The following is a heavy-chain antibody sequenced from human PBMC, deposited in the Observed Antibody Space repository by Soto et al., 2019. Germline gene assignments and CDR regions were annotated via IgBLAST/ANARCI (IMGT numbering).Heavy chain of an antibody. Sequence: PSETLSLTCTVSGGSISSGGYYWSWIRQHPGKGLEWIGYIYYSGSTYYNPSLKGRVTISVDTSKNQFSLKLSSVTAADTAVYYCARVRGSGSYSYFDYWGQGTLVTVSS. J-gene: IGHJ4*02. V-gene: IGHV4-31*03. CDR1: GGSISSGGYY. D-gene: IGHD3-10*01. CDR3: ARVRGSGSYSYFDY. CDR2: IYYSGST.